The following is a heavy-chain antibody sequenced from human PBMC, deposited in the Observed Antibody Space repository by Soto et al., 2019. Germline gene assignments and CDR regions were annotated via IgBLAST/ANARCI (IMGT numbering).Heavy chain of an antibody. D-gene: IGHD3-22*01. J-gene: IGHJ4*02. CDR3: AISDSSGYFHY. V-gene: IGHV3-72*01. CDR1: GFTSSDHY. CDR2: SRNKANSYTT. Sequence: EVQLVASGGDLVQPGGSLRLSCAASGFTSSDHYVDWVRQAQGKGLEWVGRSRNKANSYTTEYAPSVKARYTSSRDDSKNSLYLQMNSLLPEDTARYYCAISDSSGYFHYGGQGTLVTVSP.